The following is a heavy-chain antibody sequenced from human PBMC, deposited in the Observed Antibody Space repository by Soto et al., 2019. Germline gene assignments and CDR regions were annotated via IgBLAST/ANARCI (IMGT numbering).Heavy chain of an antibody. V-gene: IGHV3-11*01. CDR3: ARENRKQGYCSNTSCSFDY. D-gene: IGHD2-2*01. CDR1: GFTFSDYY. Sequence: QAQLVESGGGLVKPGGSQRLSCAASGFTFSDYYMSWIRQAPGKGPEWVSYISTSGATIYYADSVKGRFAISRDNAKNSLYLQMNSLRAEDTAVYYCARENRKQGYCSNTSCSFDYWGQGSLVTVSS. CDR2: ISTSGATI. J-gene: IGHJ4*02.